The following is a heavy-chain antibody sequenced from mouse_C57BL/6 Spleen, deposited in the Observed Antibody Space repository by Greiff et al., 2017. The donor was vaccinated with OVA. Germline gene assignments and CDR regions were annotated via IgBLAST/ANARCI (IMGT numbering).Heavy chain of an antibody. D-gene: IGHD2-4*01. V-gene: IGHV1-47*01. CDR3: ARGYDYDRPWLAY. CDR2: FHPYNDDT. Sequence: QVQLQQSGAELVKPGASVKMSCKASGYTFTTYPIEWMKQNHGKSLEWIGNFHPYNDDTKYNEKFTSKATLTVEKSSSTVYLELRRLTSENSAVYYGARGYDYDRPWLAYWGQGTLVTVSA. J-gene: IGHJ3*01. CDR1: GYTFTTYP.